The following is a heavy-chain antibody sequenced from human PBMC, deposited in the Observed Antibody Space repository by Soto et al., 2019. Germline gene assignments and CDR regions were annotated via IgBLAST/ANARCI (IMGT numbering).Heavy chain of an antibody. CDR1: GYTFTSYG. CDR3: AREVTGHYDYVWGSYRPHDFDY. CDR2: ISAYNGNT. J-gene: IGHJ4*02. D-gene: IGHD3-16*02. V-gene: IGHV1-18*04. Sequence: QVQLVQSGAEVKKPGASVKVSCKASGYTFTSYGISWVRQAPGQGLEWMGWISAYNGNTNYAQKLQGRVTMTTDTSTSTAYMELRSLRSDDTAVYYCAREVTGHYDYVWGSYRPHDFDYWGQGTLVTVSS.